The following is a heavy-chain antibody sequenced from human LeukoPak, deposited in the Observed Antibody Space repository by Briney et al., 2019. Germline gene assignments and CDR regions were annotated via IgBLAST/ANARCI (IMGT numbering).Heavy chain of an antibody. D-gene: IGHD3-10*01. J-gene: IGHJ3*02. CDR2: IYYSGST. Sequence: PSETLSLTCTVSGGSISSYYWSWIRQPPGKGLEWIGYIYYSGSTNYNPSLKSRVTISVDTSKNQFSLKLSSVTAADTAVYYCARDYYSDAFDIWGQGTMVTVSS. V-gene: IGHV4-59*01. CDR1: GGSISSYY. CDR3: ARDYYSDAFDI.